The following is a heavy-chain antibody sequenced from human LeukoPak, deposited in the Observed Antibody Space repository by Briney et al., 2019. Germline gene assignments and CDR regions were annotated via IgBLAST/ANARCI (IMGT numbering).Heavy chain of an antibody. CDR1: GGSISSSSYY. J-gene: IGHJ4*02. Sequence: PSETLSLTCTVSGGSISSSSYYWGWIRQPPGKGLEWIGSIYYSGSTYYNPSLKSRITINPDTSKNQFSLQLISVTPEDTAVYYCARGHTYGSLWGQGTLVTVSS. CDR3: ARGHTYGSL. CDR2: IYYSGST. D-gene: IGHD5-18*01. V-gene: IGHV4-39*01.